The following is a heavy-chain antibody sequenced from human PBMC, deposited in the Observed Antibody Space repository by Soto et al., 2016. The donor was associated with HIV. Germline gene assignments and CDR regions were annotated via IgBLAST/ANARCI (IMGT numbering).Heavy chain of an antibody. D-gene: IGHD3-16*01. V-gene: IGHV1-8*03. CDR1: GYTFTSFD. CDR3: ARGRGGRLWGHYFDY. Sequence: QVQLVQSGAEVKKPGASVTVSCKASGYTFTSFDIHWVRQATGQGLEWMGWMNPNSGNTDYAQKFQGRVTIIRNTSINTAYMELSSLRSDDTAVYYCARGRGGRLWGHYFDYWGQGTLVTVSS. J-gene: IGHJ4*02. CDR2: MNPNSGNT.